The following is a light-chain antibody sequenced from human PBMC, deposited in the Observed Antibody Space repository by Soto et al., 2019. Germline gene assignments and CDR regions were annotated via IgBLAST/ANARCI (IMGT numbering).Light chain of an antibody. V-gene: IGKV3-11*01. CDR2: DAS. Sequence: EIVLTQSPATLSLSPGERVTLSCRASQSVSSDLAWFQQKPGQSPRLLIYDASNRATDIPARFSGSGSGTDFTLTISSLEPEDFAVYYCLQRSKWPPTFGQGTRLEI. CDR1: QSVSSD. CDR3: LQRSKWPPT. J-gene: IGKJ5*01.